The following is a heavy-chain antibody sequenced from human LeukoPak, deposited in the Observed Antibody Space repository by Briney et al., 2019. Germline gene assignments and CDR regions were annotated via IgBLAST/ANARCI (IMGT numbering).Heavy chain of an antibody. J-gene: IGHJ4*02. CDR2: INPSGGST. V-gene: IGHV1-46*01. D-gene: IGHD3-10*01. CDR3: ARDEFIRRYFDY. CDR1: GYTFTSYY. Sequence: GASVKVSCKASGYTFTSYYMHWVRQAPGQGLEWMGIINPSGGSTSYAQKFHGRVTMTRDTSTSTVYMELSSLRSEDTAVYYCARDEFIRRYFDYWGQGTLVTVSS.